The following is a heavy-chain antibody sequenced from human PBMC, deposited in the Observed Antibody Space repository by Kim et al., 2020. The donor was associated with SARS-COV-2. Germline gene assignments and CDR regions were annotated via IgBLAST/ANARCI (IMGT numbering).Heavy chain of an antibody. Sequence: GESLKISCKGSGYSFSSYWITWVRQMPGKGLEWMGRIDPGDSYTNYSPSFQGHVTISTDKSISTAYLQWSSLKASDTAMYYCARRENYGSGSHTDYWGQGTTVTVSS. CDR2: IDPGDSYT. CDR3: ARRENYGSGSHTDY. J-gene: IGHJ4*02. D-gene: IGHD3-10*01. V-gene: IGHV5-10-1*01. CDR1: GYSFSSYW.